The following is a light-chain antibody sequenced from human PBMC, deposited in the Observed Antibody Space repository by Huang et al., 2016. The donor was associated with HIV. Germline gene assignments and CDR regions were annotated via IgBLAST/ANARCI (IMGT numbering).Light chain of an antibody. CDR2: RAS. CDR3: QQFGSSPPYS. Sequence: EILLTQSPDTLSLSPGERATLSCRASQSVNNNYLAWYQQKPGQAPRLLLYRASTRATGIPDRCSGSVSGTDFTLTISRLEPDDFAVYYCQQFGSSPPYSFGQGTKLEIK. J-gene: IGKJ2*03. V-gene: IGKV3-20*01. CDR1: QSVNNNY.